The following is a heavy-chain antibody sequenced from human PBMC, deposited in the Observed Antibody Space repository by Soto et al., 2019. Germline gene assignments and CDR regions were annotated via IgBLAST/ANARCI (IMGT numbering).Heavy chain of an antibody. CDR3: AKKQKKTTFFYYYGMDV. V-gene: IGHV3-30*18. CDR2: ISYDGSNK. D-gene: IGHD3-16*01. CDR1: GFTFSGYG. J-gene: IGHJ6*02. Sequence: GGSLRLSCAASGFTFSGYGMHWVRQSPGKGLEWVAVISYDGSNKYYADSVKGRFTISRDNSKNTLYLQMNSLRAEDTAVYYCAKKQKKTTFFYYYGMDVWGQGTTVTVSS.